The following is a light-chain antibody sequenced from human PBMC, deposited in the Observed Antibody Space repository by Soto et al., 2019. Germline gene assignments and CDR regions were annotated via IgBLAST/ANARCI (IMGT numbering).Light chain of an antibody. CDR3: SSYTSTSTVI. J-gene: IGLJ2*01. CDR1: SSDVGGYNF. CDR2: DVS. Sequence: QSALTQPASVSGSPGQSITISCTGTSSDVGGYNFVSWYQQPPGNAPKLIIYDVSDRPSGVSSRFSGSKSGNTASLTISGLKAEDEADYFCSSYTSTSTVIFGGGTKLTVL. V-gene: IGLV2-14*03.